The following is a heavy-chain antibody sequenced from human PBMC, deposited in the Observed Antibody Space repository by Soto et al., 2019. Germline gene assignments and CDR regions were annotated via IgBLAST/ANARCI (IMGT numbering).Heavy chain of an antibody. D-gene: IGHD3-16*02. Sequence: QVQLQEAGPGLVKPSQTLSLTCTVSGGSISSGGYYWSWIRQHPGKGLEWIGYIYYSGSTYYNPSLKSRVTISVDTSKNQFSLKLSSVTAADTAVYYCARLIVNYVWGSYRYYFDYWGQGTLVTVSS. CDR1: GGSISSGGYY. CDR2: IYYSGST. CDR3: ARLIVNYVWGSYRYYFDY. V-gene: IGHV4-31*03. J-gene: IGHJ4*02.